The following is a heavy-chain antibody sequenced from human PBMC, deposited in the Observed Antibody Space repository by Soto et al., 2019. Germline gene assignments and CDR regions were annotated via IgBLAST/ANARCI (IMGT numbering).Heavy chain of an antibody. CDR3: ARGEGNGQWLALDTEYFQH. D-gene: IGHD6-19*01. CDR1: GYTFTSYA. V-gene: IGHV1-3*01. J-gene: IGHJ1*01. Sequence: QVQLVQSGAEVKKPGASVKVSCKASGYTFTSYAMHWVRQAPGQRLEWMGWINAGNGNTKYSQKFQGRVTITRDTSASTAYMELSSLRSEDTAVYYCARGEGNGQWLALDTEYFQHWGQGTLVTVSS. CDR2: INAGNGNT.